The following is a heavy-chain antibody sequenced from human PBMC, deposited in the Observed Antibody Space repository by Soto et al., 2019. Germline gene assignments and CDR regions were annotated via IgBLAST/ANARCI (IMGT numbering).Heavy chain of an antibody. D-gene: IGHD1-26*01. J-gene: IGHJ4*02. CDR1: GFTFSSYG. Sequence: QVQLVESGGGVVQPGRSLRLSCAASGFTFSSYGMHWVRQAPGKGLEWVAVIWYDGSNKYYADSVKGRFTISRDNSKNTLYLQMNRLRAEDTAVYYCARAVGAMFDYWGQGTLVTVSS. V-gene: IGHV3-33*01. CDR2: IWYDGSNK. CDR3: ARAVGAMFDY.